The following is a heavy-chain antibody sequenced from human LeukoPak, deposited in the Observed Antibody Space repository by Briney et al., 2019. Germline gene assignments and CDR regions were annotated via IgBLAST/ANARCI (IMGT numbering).Heavy chain of an antibody. CDR2: IYYSGST. J-gene: IGHJ4*02. CDR1: GGSISSGDYY. Sequence: SQTLSLTCTVSGGSISSGDYYWSWIRQPPGKGLEWVGYIYYSGSTYYNPSLKSRVTISVDTSKNQFSLKLSSVTAADTAVYYCARETDEGTFDYWGQGTLVTVSS. D-gene: IGHD1-1*01. CDR3: ARETDEGTFDY. V-gene: IGHV4-30-4*01.